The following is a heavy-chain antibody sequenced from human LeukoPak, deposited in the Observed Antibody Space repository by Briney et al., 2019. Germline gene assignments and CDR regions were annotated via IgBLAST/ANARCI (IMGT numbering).Heavy chain of an antibody. D-gene: IGHD2-2*02. Sequence: SVKVSCKASGGTFSSYAISWVRQAPGQGLEWMGGIIPIFGTANYAQKFQGRVTITTDESTSTAYMELSSLRSDDTAVYYCARSVTYIVVVPAAISSYYFDYWGQGTLVTVSS. J-gene: IGHJ4*02. V-gene: IGHV1-69*05. CDR2: IIPIFGTA. CDR3: ARSVTYIVVVPAAISSYYFDY. CDR1: GGTFSSYA.